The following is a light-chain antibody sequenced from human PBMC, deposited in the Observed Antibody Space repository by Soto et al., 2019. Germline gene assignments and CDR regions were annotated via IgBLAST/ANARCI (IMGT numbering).Light chain of an antibody. CDR1: QSVGSD. Sequence: DIVLTQKPATLSVSPGERATLSCRASQSVGSDLAWYQQKPDQAPRLLIYGISTRATDVPARFSGSGSGTEFTLTISGLQSEDFAVYYCQQYNKWPLTFGGRSMADVK. V-gene: IGKV3-15*01. CDR2: GIS. J-gene: IGKJ4*01. CDR3: QQYNKWPLT.